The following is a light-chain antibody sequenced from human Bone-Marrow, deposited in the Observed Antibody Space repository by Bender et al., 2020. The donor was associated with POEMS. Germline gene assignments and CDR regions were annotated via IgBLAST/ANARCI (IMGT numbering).Light chain of an antibody. V-gene: IGLV2-14*01. CDR1: SSDVGSYNS. Sequence: QSALTQPASVSGFPGQSITISCTGTSSDVGSYNSVSWYQQHPGKAPKLIIYDVSNRPSGVSDRFSGSKSDNTASLTISGLQAEDEADYYCSSYTSSTTLVFGGGTKLTVL. CDR2: DVS. J-gene: IGLJ2*01. CDR3: SSYTSSTTLV.